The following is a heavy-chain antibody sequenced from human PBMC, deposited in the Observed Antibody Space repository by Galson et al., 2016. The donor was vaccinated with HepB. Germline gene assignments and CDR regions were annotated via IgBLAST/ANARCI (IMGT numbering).Heavy chain of an antibody. CDR1: GFTVSRDY. Sequence: SLRLSCAGSGFTVSRDYMSWVRQAPGKGLEWVSGISGSGGRTYYADSVKGRFTISRDNSKNTVYLQMNSLRVEDTALYYCAKDGYFASGSALYGMDVWGQGTTVTVSS. CDR2: ISGSGGRT. J-gene: IGHJ6*02. D-gene: IGHD3-10*01. V-gene: IGHV3-23*01. CDR3: AKDGYFASGSALYGMDV.